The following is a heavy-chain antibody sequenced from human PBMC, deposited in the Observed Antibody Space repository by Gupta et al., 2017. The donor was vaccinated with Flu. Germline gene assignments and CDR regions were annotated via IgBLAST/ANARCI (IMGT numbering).Heavy chain of an antibody. CDR1: GGSISDSCYS. CDR2: ISYIGST. J-gene: IGHJ6*02. V-gene: IGHV4-39*02. D-gene: IGHD3-10*01. CDR3: ARRGSRLKSGCIAAMDV. Sequence: QLRLQESGPGLVMPSETPSLTCTVSGGSISDSCYSWDWIRQPPGKGLEWIGSISYIGSTHYNPSLESRITMSIDTSENHFSLKLRSVTAADTAVYYCARRGSRLKSGCIAAMDVWGQGTTVIVSS.